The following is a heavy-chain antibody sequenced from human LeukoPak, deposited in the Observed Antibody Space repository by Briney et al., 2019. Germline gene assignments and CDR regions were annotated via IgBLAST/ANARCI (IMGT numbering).Heavy chain of an antibody. CDR3: ARITMSRFDP. D-gene: IGHD3-10*02. CDR1: GFTVSSNY. V-gene: IGHV3-53*01. J-gene: IGHJ5*02. CDR2: IYGGGTT. Sequence: GGSLRLSCTASGFTVSSNYMSWVRQAPGKGLEWVSVIYGGGTTYYAASVKGRFTISRDNSKNTLYLQMNSLRAEDTAVYYCARITMSRFDPWGQGTLVTVS.